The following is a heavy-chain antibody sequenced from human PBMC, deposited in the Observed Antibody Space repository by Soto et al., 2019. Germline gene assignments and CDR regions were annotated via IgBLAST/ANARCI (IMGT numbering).Heavy chain of an antibody. CDR2: VVPLFGTA. CDR1: ADTFNNYG. D-gene: IGHD2-15*01. V-gene: IGHV1-69*13. J-gene: IGHJ4*01. Sequence: SVKVSCKASADTFNNYGFSWVRQAPGQGLECVGGVVPLFGTANYAQKFQGRATISADEPASTVYLELTHLQSDDTAIFYCASGVAVDRFEFWGLGALVTVSS. CDR3: ASGVAVDRFEF.